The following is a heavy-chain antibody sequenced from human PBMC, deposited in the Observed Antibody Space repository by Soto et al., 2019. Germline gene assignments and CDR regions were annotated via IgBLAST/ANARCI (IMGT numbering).Heavy chain of an antibody. CDR3: ARAKGSYAFDI. CDR1: GFTFSDYY. CDR2: ISSRGNTK. Sequence: QVQLVESGGDLVKPGGSLRLSCAASGFTFSDYYMGWIRQAPGKGLECFSYISSRGNTKYYADSVQGRFTISRDNAKNSLNLQMNSLRAEDTAVYYCARAKGSYAFDIWGQGTMVPVSS. V-gene: IGHV3-11*01. J-gene: IGHJ3*02.